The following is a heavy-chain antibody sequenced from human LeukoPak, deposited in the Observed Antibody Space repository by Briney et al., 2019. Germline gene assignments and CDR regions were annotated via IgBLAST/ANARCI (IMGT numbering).Heavy chain of an antibody. CDR1: GGSISGSNW. D-gene: IGHD3-3*01. J-gene: IGHJ6*02. Sequence: SGTLSLTCAVSGGSISGSNWWSWVRQPPGKGLEWIGEIYHSGSTNYNPSLKSRVTISVDKSKNQFSLKLSSVTAADTAVYYCARVRYYDFWSGYTPKGMDVWGQGTTVTVSS. V-gene: IGHV4-4*02. CDR3: ARVRYYDFWSGYTPKGMDV. CDR2: IYHSGST.